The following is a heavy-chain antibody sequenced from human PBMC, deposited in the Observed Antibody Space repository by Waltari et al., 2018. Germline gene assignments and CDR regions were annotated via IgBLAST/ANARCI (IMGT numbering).Heavy chain of an antibody. V-gene: IGHV3-23*04. D-gene: IGHD5-12*01. Sequence: EVQLVESGGGLVQPGGSLRLSCAASGFTFSSYAMSRVRQATGKGPGWVSAISGSGGSTYYADSVKGRFTISRDNSKNTLYLQMNSLRAEDTAVYYCAKGVVATITLGTAGDYGMDVWGQGTTVTVSS. J-gene: IGHJ6*02. CDR1: GFTFSSYA. CDR2: ISGSGGST. CDR3: AKGVVATITLGTAGDYGMDV.